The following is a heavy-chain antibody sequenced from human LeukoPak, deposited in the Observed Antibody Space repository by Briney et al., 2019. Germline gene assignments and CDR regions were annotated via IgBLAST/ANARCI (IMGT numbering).Heavy chain of an antibody. D-gene: IGHD2-2*02. CDR2: INHSGST. V-gene: IGHV4-34*01. CDR3: ATRRCSSTSCYRGNHFDY. J-gene: IGHJ4*02. CDR1: GGSFSGYY. Sequence: SETLSLTCAVYGGSFSGYYWSWIRQPPGKGLEWIGEINHSGSTNYSPSLKSRVTISVDTSKNQFSLKLSSVTAADTAVYYCATRRCSSTSCYRGNHFDYWGQGTLVTVSS.